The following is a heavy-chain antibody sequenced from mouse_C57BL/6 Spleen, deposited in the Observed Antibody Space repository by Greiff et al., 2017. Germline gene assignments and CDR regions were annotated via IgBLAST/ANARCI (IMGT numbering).Heavy chain of an antibody. Sequence: EVKLVESEGGLVQPGSSMKLSCTASGFTFSDYYMAWVRQVPEKGLEWVAYINYDGSSTYYLDSLKSRFIISRDNAKNILYLQMSSLKSEDTATYYSARVGGNYDAMDYCGQRTSVTVSS. CDR1: GFTFSDYY. V-gene: IGHV5-16*01. D-gene: IGHD2-1*01. CDR2: INYDGSST. CDR3: ARVGGNYDAMDY. J-gene: IGHJ4*01.